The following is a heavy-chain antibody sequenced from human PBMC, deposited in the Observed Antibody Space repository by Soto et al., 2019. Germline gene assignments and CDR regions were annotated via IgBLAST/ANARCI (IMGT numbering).Heavy chain of an antibody. J-gene: IGHJ3*02. CDR3: AKERMITFGGVIEYDAFDI. V-gene: IGHV3-9*01. CDR1: GFTFSSYA. D-gene: IGHD3-16*02. Sequence: GGSLRLSCAASGFTFSSYAMSWVRQAPGKGLEWVSGISWNSGSIGYADPVKGRFTISRDNAKNSLYLQMNSLRAEDTALYYCAKERMITFGGVIEYDAFDIWGQGTMVTVSS. CDR2: ISWNSGSI.